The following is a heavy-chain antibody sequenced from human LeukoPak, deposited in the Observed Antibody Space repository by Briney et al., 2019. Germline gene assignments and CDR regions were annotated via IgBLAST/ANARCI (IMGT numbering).Heavy chain of an antibody. CDR3: ARGGRLPAVQFDY. D-gene: IGHD2-2*01. Sequence: ASVKVSCKASGYTFTSYAMHWVRQAPGQRLERMGWINAGNGNTKYSQKFQGRVIITRDTSASTAYMELSSLRSEDTAVYYCARGGRLPAVQFDYWGQGTLVTVSS. J-gene: IGHJ4*02. CDR1: GYTFTSYA. V-gene: IGHV1-3*01. CDR2: INAGNGNT.